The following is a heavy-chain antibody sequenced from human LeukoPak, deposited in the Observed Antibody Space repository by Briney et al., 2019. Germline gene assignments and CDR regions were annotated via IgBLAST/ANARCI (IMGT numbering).Heavy chain of an antibody. CDR3: ASGYSSSSFDY. CDR1: GDSISSNSYY. V-gene: IGHV4-39*01. D-gene: IGHD6-6*01. J-gene: IGHJ4*02. CDR2: IYYTENT. Sequence: PSETLSLTCTVSGDSISSNSYYWGWIRQPPGKGLEWIGSIYYTENTYYSPYLKSRVTMSVDTSKNQFSLKLSSVTAADTAVYYCASGYSSSSFDYWGPGTLVTVS.